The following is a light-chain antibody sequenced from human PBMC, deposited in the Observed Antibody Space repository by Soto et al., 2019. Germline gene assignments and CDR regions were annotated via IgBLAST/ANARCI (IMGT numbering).Light chain of an antibody. V-gene: IGKV3-15*01. CDR2: GVS. CDR1: ESLSYF. CDR3: QSSNDWPFA. J-gene: IGKJ2*01. Sequence: EIVLTQSPATLSVSPGERVTLSCRASESLSYFLAWYQHKPGQSPRLLIYGVSTRVARVPSRFSGGGSATDFTPTISSLQSEDFAVYYCQSSNDWPFAFDKGTKLDI.